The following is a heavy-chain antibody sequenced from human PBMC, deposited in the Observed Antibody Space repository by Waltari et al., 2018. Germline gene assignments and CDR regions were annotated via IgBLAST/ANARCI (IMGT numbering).Heavy chain of an antibody. CDR2: IRYDGSNK. CDR3: AKDPDLYSSGWSYFEY. V-gene: IGHV3-30*02. CDR1: GFTFRSYG. J-gene: IGHJ4*02. Sequence: QVQLVESGGGVVQPGGSLRLSWAASGFTFRSYGMQWVRQAPGKGLEWVAFIRYDGSNKYFADSVKGRFTISRDNSKNTLYLQMNSLRAEDTAVYYCAKDPDLYSSGWSYFEYWGQGTLVTVSS. D-gene: IGHD6-19*01.